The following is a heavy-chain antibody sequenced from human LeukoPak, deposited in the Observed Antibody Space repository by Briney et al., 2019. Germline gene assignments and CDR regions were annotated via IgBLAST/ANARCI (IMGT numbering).Heavy chain of an antibody. D-gene: IGHD3-10*01. CDR2: ISYDGSNK. CDR3: ARVIQYGSGSYTFDY. CDR1: GFAFSSYG. Sequence: GGSLRLSCAASGFAFSSYGMHWVRQAPGKGLEWVAVISYDGSNKKYADSVKGRFTISRDNAKNSLYLQMNSLRAEDTALYYCARVIQYGSGSYTFDYWGQGTLVTVSS. V-gene: IGHV3-30*03. J-gene: IGHJ4*02.